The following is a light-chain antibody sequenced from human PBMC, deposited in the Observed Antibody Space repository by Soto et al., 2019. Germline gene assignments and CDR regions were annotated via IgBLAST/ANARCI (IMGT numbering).Light chain of an antibody. CDR1: SSDVGGYNY. Sequence: QSVLTQPASVSGSPGQSITFSCTGSSSDVGGYNYVSWYQQHPGKAPKLMIYDVSNRPSGVSNRFSGSKSGNTASLTISGLQAEDEADYYCSSYTSSRGVVFGGGTQLTVL. V-gene: IGLV2-14*01. CDR3: SSYTSSRGVV. CDR2: DVS. J-gene: IGLJ2*01.